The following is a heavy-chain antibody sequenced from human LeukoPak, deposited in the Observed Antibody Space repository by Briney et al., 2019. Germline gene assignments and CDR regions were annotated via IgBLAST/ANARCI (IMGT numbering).Heavy chain of an antibody. V-gene: IGHV1-46*01. J-gene: IGHJ4*02. D-gene: IGHD3-22*01. CDR2: INPSGGST. Sequence: ASVKVSCKASGYTFTSYGISWVRQAPGQGLEWMGIINPSGGSTSYAQKFQGRVTMTRDTSTSTVYMELSSLRSEDTAVYYCARGTYYDSSGYLPRFDYWGQGTLVTVSS. CDR3: ARGTYYDSSGYLPRFDY. CDR1: GYTFTSYG.